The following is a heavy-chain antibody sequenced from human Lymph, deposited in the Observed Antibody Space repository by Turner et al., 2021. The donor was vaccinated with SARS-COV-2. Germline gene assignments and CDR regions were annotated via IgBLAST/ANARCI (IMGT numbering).Heavy chain of an antibody. CDR3: ARLVRRAEYYFDY. CDR2: IYYSGSN. Sequence: QLQLQESGPGLVKPSETLSLTYTVSGGSISSSSHYWGWLRQPPGRGLEWIGHIYYSGSNYYNTSIKSRVTISVNTSKNQFSLKLSSVTAADTAVYYCARLVRRAEYYFDYWGQGTLVTVSS. D-gene: IGHD3-10*01. CDR1: GGSISSSSHY. J-gene: IGHJ4*02. V-gene: IGHV4-39*01.